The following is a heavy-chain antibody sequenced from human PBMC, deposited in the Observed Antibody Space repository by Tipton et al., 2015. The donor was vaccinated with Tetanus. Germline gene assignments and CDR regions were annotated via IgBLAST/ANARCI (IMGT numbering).Heavy chain of an antibody. CDR2: IGDTEFVT. Sequence: SLRFSCEASGFTFSTYPMHWVRQAPGKGLEWVSAIGDTEFVTYYADSLKGRFTISRDNSKNTLSLQMISLRAEDTAIYYCAKSFSGGTFYQYTMDVWGQGTTVTVSS. J-gene: IGHJ6*02. CDR3: AKSFSGGTFYQYTMDV. CDR1: GFTFSTYP. V-gene: IGHV3-23*01. D-gene: IGHD2/OR15-2a*01.